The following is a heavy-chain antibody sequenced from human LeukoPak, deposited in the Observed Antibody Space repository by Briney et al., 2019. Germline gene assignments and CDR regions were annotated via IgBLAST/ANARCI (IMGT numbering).Heavy chain of an antibody. Sequence: SETLSLTCTVSGGSISSYYWSRIRQPPGKGLEWIGYIYYSGSTNYNPSLKSRVTISVDTSKDQFSLKLSSVTAADTAVYYCARSEDFWSGYFSFNWFDPWGQGTLVTVSS. CDR2: IYYSGST. CDR1: GGSISSYY. V-gene: IGHV4-59*01. CDR3: ARSEDFWSGYFSFNWFDP. J-gene: IGHJ5*02. D-gene: IGHD3-3*01.